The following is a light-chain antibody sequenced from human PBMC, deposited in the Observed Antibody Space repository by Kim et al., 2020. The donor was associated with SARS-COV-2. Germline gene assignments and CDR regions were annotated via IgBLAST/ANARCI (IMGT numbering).Light chain of an antibody. J-gene: IGKJ2*01. CDR1: LIISNF. Sequence: DIQMTQSPSSLSASVGDRVTITCRASLIISNFLNWYQQKPGEAPKLLIFAASSLQSGVPSRFSGSGSGTDFSLTISSLQPEDFATYVCQQSYRTPYTFGQGTKLEI. V-gene: IGKV1-39*01. CDR2: AAS. CDR3: QQSYRTPYT.